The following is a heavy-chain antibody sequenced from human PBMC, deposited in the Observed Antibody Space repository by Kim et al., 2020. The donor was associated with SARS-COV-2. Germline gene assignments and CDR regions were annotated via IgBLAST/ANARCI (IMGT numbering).Heavy chain of an antibody. CDR3: ARDGDYYGRVRYFDY. CDR1: GYTFTSYG. D-gene: IGHD4-17*01. V-gene: IGHV1-18*01. J-gene: IGHJ4*02. Sequence: ASVKVSCKASGYTFTSYGISWVRQAPGQGLEWMGWISAYNGNTNYAQKLQGRVTMTTDTSTSTAYMELRSLRSDDTAVYYCARDGDYYGRVRYFDYWGQGTLVTVSS. CDR2: ISAYNGNT.